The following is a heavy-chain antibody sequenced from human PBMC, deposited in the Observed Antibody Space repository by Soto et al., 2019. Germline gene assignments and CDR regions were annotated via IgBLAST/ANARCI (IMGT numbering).Heavy chain of an antibody. V-gene: IGHV1-46*04. CDR3: ASRVLCDMDV. J-gene: IGHJ6*02. CDR2: INPNSGAT. D-gene: IGHD2-21*01. Sequence: QEQLVQSGAEAKEPGASLKVSCKASGDTFTTNYIHWVRQAPGQGLEWMGRINPNSGATLYAQKVQGRLTLTTDTSASTVYMDLNSLKSEDSAVYYGASRVLCDMDVWGQGTTVTVSS. CDR1: GDTFTTNY.